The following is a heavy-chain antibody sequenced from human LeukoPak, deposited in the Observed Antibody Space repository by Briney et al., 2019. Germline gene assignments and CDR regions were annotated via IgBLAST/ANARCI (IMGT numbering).Heavy chain of an antibody. D-gene: IGHD1-26*01. Sequence: GALLLSCAASGFTFSSYAMSWVRQAPGKGLEWVSTISGSGSSTYYADSVKGRFSISRDNSKNTLDLEMNSLRVDDTAVYYCAKRVGTKSSPFDYWGQGTLVTVSS. CDR1: GFTFSSYA. J-gene: IGHJ4*02. V-gene: IGHV3-23*01. CDR3: AKRVGTKSSPFDY. CDR2: ISGSGSST.